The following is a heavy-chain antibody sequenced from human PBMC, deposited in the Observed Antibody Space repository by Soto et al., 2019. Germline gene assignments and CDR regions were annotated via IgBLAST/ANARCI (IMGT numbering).Heavy chain of an antibody. CDR2: IYYSGST. CDR1: VGSISSSGYY. Sequence: SETLSLTCTVSVGSISSSGYYWNWIRQHPGKGLEWIGYIYYSGSTYYNPSLKSRVTISVDTSKNQFSLKLSSVTAADTAVYYCARAYGYYFDYWGQGTLVTVSS. D-gene: IGHD4-17*01. J-gene: IGHJ4*02. CDR3: ARAYGYYFDY. V-gene: IGHV4-31*03.